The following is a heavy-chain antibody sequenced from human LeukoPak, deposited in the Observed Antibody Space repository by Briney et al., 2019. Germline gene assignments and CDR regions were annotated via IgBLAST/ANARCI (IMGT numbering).Heavy chain of an antibody. CDR1: GFTFSTYV. V-gene: IGHV3-30*02. CDR2: IRFDGSKK. Sequence: AGGSLRLSCVGSGFTFSTYVVHWVRQAPGKGLEWVAFIRFDGSKKYYADSVKGRFSISRDNSKNTLYLQMDSLRAEDTALYYCAKFTSGSYYDAFDYWGQGTLVTVSS. CDR3: AKFTSGSYYDAFDY. D-gene: IGHD3-10*01. J-gene: IGHJ4*02.